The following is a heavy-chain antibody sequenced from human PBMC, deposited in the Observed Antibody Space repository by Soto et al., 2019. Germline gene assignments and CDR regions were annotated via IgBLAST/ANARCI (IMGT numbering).Heavy chain of an antibody. V-gene: IGHV3-30*18. CDR2: ISYDGSNK. D-gene: IGHD3-10*01. CDR3: AKVLSSDITMVRGVIPFTFDY. Sequence: GGSLRLSCAASGFTFSSYGMHWVRQAPGKGLEWVAVISYDGSNKYYADSVKGRFTISRDNSKNTLYLQMNSLRAEDTAVYYCAKVLSSDITMVRGVIPFTFDYWGQGTLVTVS. CDR1: GFTFSSYG. J-gene: IGHJ4*02.